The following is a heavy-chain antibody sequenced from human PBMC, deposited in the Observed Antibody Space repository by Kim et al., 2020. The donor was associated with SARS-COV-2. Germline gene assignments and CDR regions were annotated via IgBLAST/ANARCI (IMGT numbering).Heavy chain of an antibody. D-gene: IGHD6-19*01. CDR3: ARDVGYSSGWTPPTFDY. V-gene: IGHV1-18*01. J-gene: IGHJ4*02. Sequence: LQGRVTMTTDTSTSTAYMELRSLRSDDTAVYYCARDVGYSSGWTPPTFDYWGQGTLVTVSS.